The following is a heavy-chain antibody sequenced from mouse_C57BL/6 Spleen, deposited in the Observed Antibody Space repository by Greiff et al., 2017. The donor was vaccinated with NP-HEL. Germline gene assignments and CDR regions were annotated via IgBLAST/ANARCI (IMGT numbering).Heavy chain of an antibody. Sequence: QVTLKESGPGILQSSQTLSLTCSFSGFSLSTSGMGVSWIRQPSGKGLEWLAHIYWDDDKRYNPSLKSRLTISKDTSRNQVFLKITSVDTADTATYYCARSEIYDGYPWYFDVWGTGTTVTVSS. J-gene: IGHJ1*03. CDR3: ARSEIYDGYPWYFDV. CDR1: GFSLSTSGMG. CDR2: IYWDDDK. V-gene: IGHV8-12*01. D-gene: IGHD2-3*01.